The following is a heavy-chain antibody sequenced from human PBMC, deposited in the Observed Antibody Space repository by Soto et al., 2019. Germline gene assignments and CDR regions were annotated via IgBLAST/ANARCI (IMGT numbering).Heavy chain of an antibody. CDR2: IYHTGTT. V-gene: IGHV4-30-2*01. CDR1: GGSINSGGYS. D-gene: IGHD2-8*02. Sequence: PSETLSLTCTVSGGSINSGGYSWTWIRQPPGKGLEWIGFIYHTGTTYYNPSLKSRVTISVDRSKNQFSLKLNSVTAADTAVYYCARDRDTGGPNWFDPWGQGTLVTVS. CDR3: ARDRDTGGPNWFDP. J-gene: IGHJ5*02.